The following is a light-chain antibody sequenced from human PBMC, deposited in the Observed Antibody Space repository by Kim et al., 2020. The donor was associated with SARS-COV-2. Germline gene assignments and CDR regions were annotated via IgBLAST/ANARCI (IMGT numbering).Light chain of an antibody. CDR1: SGHSSYA. CDR2: LNSDGSH. J-gene: IGLJ2*01. V-gene: IGLV4-69*01. Sequence: VKLTCTLSSGHSSYAIAWHQQQPEKGPRYLMKLNSDGSHSKGDGIPDRFSGSSSGAERYLTISSLQSEDEADYYCQTWGTGIHVVFGGGTKVTVL. CDR3: QTWGTGIHVV.